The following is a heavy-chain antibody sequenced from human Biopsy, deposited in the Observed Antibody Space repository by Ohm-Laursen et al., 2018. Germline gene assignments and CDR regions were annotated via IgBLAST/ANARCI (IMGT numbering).Heavy chain of an antibody. CDR3: ARGSNWNDWSFDY. Sequence: SGTLSLTCFVFGRTFSDYRWTWIRQPPGKGLEWIGQINQSGSTNYNPSLKSRVTISVDTSKDQFSLKLNSVTAADTAVYYCARGSNWNDWSFDYWGQGTVVTVPS. J-gene: IGHJ4*02. D-gene: IGHD1-20*01. V-gene: IGHV4-34*01. CDR2: INQSGST. CDR1: GRTFSDYR.